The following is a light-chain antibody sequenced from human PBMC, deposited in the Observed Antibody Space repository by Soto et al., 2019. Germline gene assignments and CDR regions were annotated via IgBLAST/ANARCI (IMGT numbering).Light chain of an antibody. J-gene: IGKJ1*01. Sequence: EIVMTQSPATLSVSPGERATLSCRASQSVSSNLAWYPQKPGQAPRLLIYGASTRATGIPARFSGSGSGTEFTLTISSLQSEDFAVYYCQQYNNWPPWTFGHGTKVELK. CDR1: QSVSSN. V-gene: IGKV3-15*01. CDR2: GAS. CDR3: QQYNNWPPWT.